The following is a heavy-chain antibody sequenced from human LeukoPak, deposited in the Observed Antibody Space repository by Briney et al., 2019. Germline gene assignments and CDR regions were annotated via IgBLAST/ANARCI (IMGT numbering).Heavy chain of an antibody. V-gene: IGHV3-30*03. CDR2: ISYDGNIK. J-gene: IGHJ4*02. CDR1: GFTFSSYG. Sequence: GGSLRLSCAASGFTFSSYGMHWVRQAPGKGLEWVAVISYDGNIKYYADLVKGRFTISRDNAKNSLFLQMSSLRAEDTAVYYCARARGAGPGAHFDYWGQGTLVTVSS. D-gene: IGHD3-10*01. CDR3: ARARGAGPGAHFDY.